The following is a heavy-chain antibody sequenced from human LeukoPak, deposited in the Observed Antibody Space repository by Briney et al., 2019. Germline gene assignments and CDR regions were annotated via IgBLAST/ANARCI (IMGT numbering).Heavy chain of an antibody. D-gene: IGHD2-2*02. V-gene: IGHV3-53*04. CDR1: GFTFSSYA. J-gene: IGHJ4*02. Sequence: GGSLRLSCAASGFTFSSYAMSWVRQAPGKGLEWVSVIYSGGSTYYADSVKGRFTISRHNSKNTLYLQMNSLRAEDTAVYYCARDGPGYCSSTSCYTVGNWGQGTLVTVSS. CDR2: IYSGGST. CDR3: ARDGPGYCSSTSCYTVGN.